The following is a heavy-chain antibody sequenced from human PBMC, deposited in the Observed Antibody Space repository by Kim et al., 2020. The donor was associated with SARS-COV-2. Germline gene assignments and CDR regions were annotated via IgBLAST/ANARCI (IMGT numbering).Heavy chain of an antibody. CDR1: GCSISDTGHY. D-gene: IGHD1-26*01. J-gene: IGHJ5*02. CDR2: IYYSGFT. CDR3: ARRSYIGLVPVGNKDVWFDP. Sequence: SETLSLTCAVSGCSISDTGHYWGWIRQPPGKGLEWIGNIYYSGFTYYNPSLKSRVTISIDTSKNQFSLNLNSVTAADTAVYYCARRSYIGLVPVGNKDVWFDPWGQGTLVTVSS. V-gene: IGHV4-39*01.